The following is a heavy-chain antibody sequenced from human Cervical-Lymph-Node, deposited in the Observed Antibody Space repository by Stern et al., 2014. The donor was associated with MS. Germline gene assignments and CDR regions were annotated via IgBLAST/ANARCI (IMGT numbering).Heavy chain of an antibody. V-gene: IGHV4-61*02. CDR2: IYTSGST. CDR1: GGSISSGSYY. CDR3: ARSYPPTQDFDY. Sequence: QVQLQESGPGLVKPSQTLSLTCTVSGGSISSGSYYWSWIRQPAGKGLEWIGRIYTSGSTNYNPSLKSRVTISVDTPNNQFSLTLSSGTAADTAVYYCARSYPPTQDFDYWGQGTLVTVSS. J-gene: IGHJ4*02. D-gene: IGHD3-10*01.